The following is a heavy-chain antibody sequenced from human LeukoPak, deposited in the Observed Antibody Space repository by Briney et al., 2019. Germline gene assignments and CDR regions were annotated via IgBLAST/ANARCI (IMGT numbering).Heavy chain of an antibody. CDR2: ISGSGGTT. Sequence: PGGTLRLSCAASGFTFSRYGMSWVRQAPGKGLEWVSAISGSGGTTYYADSVKGRFTISRDNSKNTLYLQINSLRGEDTAVYYCAKDHLPGIVVADRDYWGQGTLVTVSS. D-gene: IGHD6-19*01. CDR1: GFTFSRYG. CDR3: AKDHLPGIVVADRDY. J-gene: IGHJ4*02. V-gene: IGHV3-23*01.